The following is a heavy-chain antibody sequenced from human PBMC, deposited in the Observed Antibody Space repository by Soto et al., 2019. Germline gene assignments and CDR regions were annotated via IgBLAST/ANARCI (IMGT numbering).Heavy chain of an antibody. D-gene: IGHD6-13*01. J-gene: IGHJ6*02. V-gene: IGHV3-21*01. CDR2: ISSSSSYI. CDR3: ARDPWGAYSSNWYRPYYYYYGMDV. Sequence: PGGSLRLSCAASGFTFSSYSMNWVRQAPGKGLEWVSSISSSSSYIYYADSVKGRFTISRDNAKNSLYLQMNSLRAEDTAVYYCARDPWGAYSSNWYRPYYYYYGMDVWGQGTTVTVSS. CDR1: GFTFSSYS.